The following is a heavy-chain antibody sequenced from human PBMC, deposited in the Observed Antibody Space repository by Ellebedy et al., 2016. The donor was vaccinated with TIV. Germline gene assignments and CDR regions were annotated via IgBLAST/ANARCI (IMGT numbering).Heavy chain of an antibody. D-gene: IGHD4-11*01. CDR2: IHYSGST. V-gene: IGHV4-59*01. CDR1: GCSISSYD. Sequence: MPSETLSLTCTVSGCSISSYDLSWIRQPPGMGLERIVYIHYSGSTNYNPSLKSRVTISVATSKNQFSLKLSSVTAADTAVYYCAREGAVTRGPDAFDIWGQGTMVTVSS. J-gene: IGHJ3*02. CDR3: AREGAVTRGPDAFDI.